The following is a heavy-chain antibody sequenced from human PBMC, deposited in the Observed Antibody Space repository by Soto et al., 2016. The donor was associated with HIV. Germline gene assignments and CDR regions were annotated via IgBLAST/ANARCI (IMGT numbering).Heavy chain of an antibody. V-gene: IGHV3-74*03. CDR2: ISSDGNIT. D-gene: IGHD1-26*01. Sequence: EVQLVESGGGLVQPGGSLRLSCAASGFTFSTYWMQWVRQVPGKGLVWVSRISSDGNITTCADSVQGRFTISRDNANNTLYLQMSSLRDEDTAVYYCAREGRGALGYWGQGTLVTVSS. CDR1: GFTFSTYW. J-gene: IGHJ4*02. CDR3: AREGRGALGY.